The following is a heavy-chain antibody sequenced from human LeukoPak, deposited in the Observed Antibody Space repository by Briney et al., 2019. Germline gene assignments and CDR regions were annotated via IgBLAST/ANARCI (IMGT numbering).Heavy chain of an antibody. CDR2: IYPGDSGT. CDR1: GYSFTNYW. CDR3: ARRGTAVTGYYYYGMDV. J-gene: IGHJ6*02. V-gene: IGHV5-51*01. Sequence: GESLKISCKGSGYSFTNYWIGWVRQMPGKGLEWMGIIYPGDSGTRYSPSFQGQVTIPADKSISTAYLQWSSLKASDTAMYYCARRGTAVTGYYYYGMDVWGQGTTVTVSS. D-gene: IGHD4-23*01.